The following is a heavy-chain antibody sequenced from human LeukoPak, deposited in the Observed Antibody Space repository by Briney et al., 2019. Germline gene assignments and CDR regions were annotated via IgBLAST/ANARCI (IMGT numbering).Heavy chain of an antibody. Sequence: GGSLGLSCAASGFTFNNYAINWVRQAPGKGLEWVSAVSGSGGSTYYADSVKGRFTSPRDNSKNTLYLQMNSLRAEDTAVYYCAKDYRYGGNFYYFDYWGQGTLVTVSS. CDR2: VSGSGGST. D-gene: IGHD4-23*01. CDR1: GFTFNNYA. J-gene: IGHJ4*02. CDR3: AKDYRYGGNFYYFDY. V-gene: IGHV3-23*01.